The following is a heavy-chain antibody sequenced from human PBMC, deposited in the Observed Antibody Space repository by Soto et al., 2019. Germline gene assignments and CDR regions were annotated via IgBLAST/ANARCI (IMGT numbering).Heavy chain of an antibody. V-gene: IGHV3-30*18. CDR1: GFTFSSYG. Sequence: QVQLVESGGGVVQPGRSLRLSCAASGFTFSSYGMHWVRQAPGKGLEWVAVISYDGSNKYYADSVKGRFTISRDNSKNTLYLQMNSLRAEDTAVYYCAKDPPPDYDILTGYYHTYYYYGMEVWGQGTTVTVSS. J-gene: IGHJ6*02. CDR2: ISYDGSNK. CDR3: AKDPPPDYDILTGYYHTYYYYGMEV. D-gene: IGHD3-9*01.